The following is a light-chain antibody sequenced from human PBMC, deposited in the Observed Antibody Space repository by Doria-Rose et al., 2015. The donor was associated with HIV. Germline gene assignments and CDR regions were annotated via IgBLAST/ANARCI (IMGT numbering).Light chain of an antibody. Sequence: QTVVTQEPSVSEAPGQRVTISCTGSSSNIGAGYDVHWYQQLPGTAPKLLIYGNINRPSGVPDRISGSKSGTSASLAITGLQAEDEADYYCQSHDSSLSGYVFGTGTKVTVL. J-gene: IGLJ1*01. CDR1: SSNIGAGYD. V-gene: IGLV1-40*01. CDR2: GNI. CDR3: QSHDSSLSGYV.